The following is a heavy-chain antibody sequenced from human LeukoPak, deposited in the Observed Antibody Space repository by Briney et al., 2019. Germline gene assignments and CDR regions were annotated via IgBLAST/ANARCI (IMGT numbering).Heavy chain of an antibody. V-gene: IGHV1-2*02. Sequence: GASVKVSCKASGYTFTGYYMHWVRQAPGQGLEWMGWINPNSGGTNYAQKFQGRVTMTRDTSTSTVYMELSSLRSEDTAVYYCARDIGDGGDRSSWEYYDYVWGSYRYRIELAFDYWGQGTLVTVSS. D-gene: IGHD3-16*02. CDR1: GYTFTGYY. CDR2: INPNSGGT. CDR3: ARDIGDGGDRSSWEYYDYVWGSYRYRIELAFDY. J-gene: IGHJ4*02.